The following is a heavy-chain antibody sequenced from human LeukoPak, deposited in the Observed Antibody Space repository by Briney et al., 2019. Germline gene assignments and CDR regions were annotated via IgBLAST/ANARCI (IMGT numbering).Heavy chain of an antibody. Sequence: PGGSLRLSCAASGFIFSTYGMYWVRQAPGKGLEWVAFIRHDGSIKNYADCVKGRSTISRDNSMNTLYLQMNSLRAEDTAVYYCAKDSLADIDYWGQGTLVTVSS. V-gene: IGHV3-30*02. CDR1: GFIFSTYG. D-gene: IGHD3-16*01. J-gene: IGHJ4*02. CDR3: AKDSLADIDY. CDR2: IRHDGSIK.